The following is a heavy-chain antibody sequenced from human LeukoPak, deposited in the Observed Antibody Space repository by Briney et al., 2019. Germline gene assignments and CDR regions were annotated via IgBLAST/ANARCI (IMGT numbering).Heavy chain of an antibody. CDR1: GGSISSSSYY. J-gene: IGHJ5*02. V-gene: IGHV4-61*05. CDR2: IYYSGST. Sequence: PSETLSLTCTVSGGSISSSSYYWSWIRQPPGEGLEWIAYIYYSGSTNYNPSLKSRVTISVDTSKNQFSLNLNSVTAADTAVYYCARSIAGTRSKFDNWGQGSLVTVSS. CDR3: ARSIAGTRSKFDN. D-gene: IGHD1/OR15-1a*01.